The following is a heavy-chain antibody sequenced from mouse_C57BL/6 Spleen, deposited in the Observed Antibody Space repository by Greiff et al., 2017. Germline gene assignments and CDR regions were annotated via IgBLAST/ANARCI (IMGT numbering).Heavy chain of an antibody. CDR1: GYTFTDYN. V-gene: IGHV1-22*01. J-gene: IGHJ1*03. Sequence: EVQLQQSGPELVKPGASVKMSCKASGYTFTDYNMHWVKQSHGKSLEWIGYINPNNGGTSYNQKFKGKATLTVNKSSSTAYMGLRSLTSEDSAVYYCARGYYGSSYDWYFDVWGTGTTVTVSS. CDR3: ARGYYGSSYDWYFDV. CDR2: INPNNGGT. D-gene: IGHD1-1*01.